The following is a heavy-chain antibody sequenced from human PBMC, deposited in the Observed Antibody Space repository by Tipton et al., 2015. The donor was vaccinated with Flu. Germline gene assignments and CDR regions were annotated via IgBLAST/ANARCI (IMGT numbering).Heavy chain of an antibody. J-gene: IGHJ5*02. D-gene: IGHD4-11*01. Sequence: TLSLTCTVSGGSISSSSYYWGWIRQPPGKGLEWIGNTYHSGNTYYNPSLKSRVTISVDRSKNQFSLRLRSVTAADTAVYYCARRDYSNYVSDPKSWFDPWGQGTLVAVSS. V-gene: IGHV4-39*07. CDR2: TYHSGNT. CDR1: GGSISSSSYY. CDR3: ARRDYSNYVSDPKSWFDP.